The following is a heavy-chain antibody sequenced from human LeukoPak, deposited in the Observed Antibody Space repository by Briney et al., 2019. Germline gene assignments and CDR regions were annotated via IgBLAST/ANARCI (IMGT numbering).Heavy chain of an antibody. J-gene: IGHJ6*03. CDR2: ISSSSSTI. V-gene: IGHV3-48*04. CDR3: ARDQSDPEGLLWFGELLSSHFYYYYYYMDV. D-gene: IGHD3-10*01. Sequence: GGSLRLSCAASGFTFSSYSMNWVRQAPGKGLEWVSYISSSSSTIYYADSVKGRFTISRDNAKNSLYLQMNSLRAEDTAVYYCARDQSDPEGLLWFGELLSSHFYYYYYYMDVWGKGTTVTVSS. CDR1: GFTFSSYS.